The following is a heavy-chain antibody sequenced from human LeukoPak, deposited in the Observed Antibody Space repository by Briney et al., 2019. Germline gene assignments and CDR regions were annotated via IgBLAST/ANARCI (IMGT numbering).Heavy chain of an antibody. Sequence: GGSLRLSCAASGFTFSSYWMHWVRQAPGKGLVWVSRINGDGSTITYADSVKGRFTISRDNAKNSLYLQMNSLRAEDTAVYYCAREPTGAIDYWGQGTLVTVSS. CDR3: AREPTGAIDY. D-gene: IGHD7-27*01. CDR2: INGDGSTI. CDR1: GFTFSSYW. J-gene: IGHJ4*02. V-gene: IGHV3-74*01.